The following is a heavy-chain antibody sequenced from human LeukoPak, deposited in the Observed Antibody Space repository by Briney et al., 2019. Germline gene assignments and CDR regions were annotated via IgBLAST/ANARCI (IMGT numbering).Heavy chain of an antibody. J-gene: IGHJ4*02. CDR2: VYHTGHT. CDR1: GDSISGYY. Sequence: ETLSLTCTVSGDSISGYYWSWIRQPPGKGLEWIGYVYHTGHTHYSPSLKSRVTVSLDTSRNQVSLILSAVTAADTAVYYCARHRFGHLFDYWGQGTLVFVSS. V-gene: IGHV4-59*01. D-gene: IGHD3-16*01. CDR3: ARHRFGHLFDY.